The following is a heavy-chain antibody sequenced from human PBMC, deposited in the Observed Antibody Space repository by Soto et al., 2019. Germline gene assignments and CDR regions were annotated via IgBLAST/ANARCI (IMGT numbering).Heavy chain of an antibody. CDR2: ISYDGSNK. Sequence: LRLSCAASGFTFSSYAMHWVRQAPGKGLEWVAVISYDGSNKYYADSVKGRFTISRDNSKNTLYLQMNSLRAEDTAVYYCARDLGWLDPYYGMDVWGQGTTVTVSS. J-gene: IGHJ6*02. CDR3: ARDLGWLDPYYGMDV. CDR1: GFTFSSYA. D-gene: IGHD6-19*01. V-gene: IGHV3-30-3*01.